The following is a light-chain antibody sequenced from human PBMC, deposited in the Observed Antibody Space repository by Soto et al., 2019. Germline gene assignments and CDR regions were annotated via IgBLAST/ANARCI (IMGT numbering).Light chain of an antibody. J-gene: IGLJ3*02. CDR1: TSDVGGYDV. V-gene: IGLV2-23*02. Sequence: QPVLTQPASVSGSPGQSITISCSGTTSDVGGYDVVSWYQQHPGKAPKLMIFEVNQRPSGVSDRFSGSKSGNTASLTISGLQAGDEADYYCCSFAGSSTFWVFGGGTKVTVL. CDR2: EVN. CDR3: CSFAGSSTFWV.